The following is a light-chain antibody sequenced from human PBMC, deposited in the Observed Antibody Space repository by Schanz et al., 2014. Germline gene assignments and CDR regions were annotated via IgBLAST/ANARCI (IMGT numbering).Light chain of an antibody. Sequence: QSALTQPASVSGSPGQSITISCTGTSSDVGSYNLVSWYQQHPGKAPKLMIYEGSKRPSGVSNRISGSKSGNTASLTISGLQAEDEADYYCCSYAGSTTYWLFGGGTKLTVL. V-gene: IGLV2-23*01. CDR2: EGS. CDR1: SSDVGSYNL. CDR3: CSYAGSTTYWL. J-gene: IGLJ3*02.